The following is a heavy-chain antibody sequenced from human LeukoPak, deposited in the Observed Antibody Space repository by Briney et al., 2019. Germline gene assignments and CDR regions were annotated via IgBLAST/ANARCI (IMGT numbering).Heavy chain of an antibody. J-gene: IGHJ6*03. CDR1: GYSISSGYY. CDR3: ARGGYYYGPGSYAGHYMDV. Sequence: SETLSLTCTVSGYSISSGYYWCWIRQPPGKGLEWIGSIYHSGSTYYNPSLKSRVTISVDTSKNQFSLKLSSVTAADTAVYYCARGGYYYGPGSYAGHYMDVWGKGTTVTVSS. D-gene: IGHD3-10*01. CDR2: IYHSGST. V-gene: IGHV4-38-2*02.